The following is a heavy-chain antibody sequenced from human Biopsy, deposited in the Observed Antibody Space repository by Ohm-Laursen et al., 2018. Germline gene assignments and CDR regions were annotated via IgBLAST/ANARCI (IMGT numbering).Heavy chain of an antibody. CDR2: IDGSGSST. CDR1: GVTLSGYA. CDR3: AEGDWIYYFDY. V-gene: IGHV3-23*05. D-gene: IGHD2-21*02. Sequence: SLRLSCTASGVTLSGYAMNWVRQAPGKGLEWVSGIDGSGSSTYYADSVKGRFTISRDNSKNTLYLQMNSLRAEDTAVYYCAEGDWIYYFDYWGQGALVTVSS. J-gene: IGHJ4*02.